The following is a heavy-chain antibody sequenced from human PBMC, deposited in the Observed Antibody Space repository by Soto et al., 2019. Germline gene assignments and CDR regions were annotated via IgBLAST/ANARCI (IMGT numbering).Heavy chain of an antibody. V-gene: IGHV4-34*01. CDR3: ARYAFRGRSPKWGSGSYYGMDV. D-gene: IGHD3-16*01. J-gene: IGHJ6*02. CDR2: INHSGST. Sequence: PSETLSLTCAVYGGSFSGYYWSLIRQPPGKGLEWIGEINHSGSTNYNPSLKSRVTISVDTSKNQFSLKLSSVTAADTAVYYCARYAFRGRSPKWGSGSYYGMDVWGQGTTVNVSS. CDR1: GGSFSGYY.